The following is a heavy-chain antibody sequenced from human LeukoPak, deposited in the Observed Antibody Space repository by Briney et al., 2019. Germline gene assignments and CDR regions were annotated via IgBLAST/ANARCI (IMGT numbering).Heavy chain of an antibody. CDR3: AGAGGRSWFDP. V-gene: IGHV1-2*02. CDR1: GDTFTGDY. Sequence: GASVKVSCKASGDTFTGDYMYWVRQAPGQGLEWMGWINPNSGGTNYAQKFQGRVTMTTDTSMSTASMELSRLTSDDTAVYYCAGAGGRSWFDPWGQGTLVTVSS. CDR2: INPNSGGT. J-gene: IGHJ5*02.